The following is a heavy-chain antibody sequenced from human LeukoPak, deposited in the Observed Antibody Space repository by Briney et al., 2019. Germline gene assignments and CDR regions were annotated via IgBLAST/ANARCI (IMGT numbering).Heavy chain of an antibody. CDR1: GGTFSSYA. CDR3: ARAYDYGGNNDAFDI. V-gene: IGHV1-69*04. J-gene: IGHJ3*02. CDR2: IIPIFGIA. Sequence: SSVKVSCKASGGTFSSYAISWVRQPPGQGLEWMGRIIPIFGIANYAQKFQGRLTITADKSTTTAYMELSSLRSEDTAVYYCARAYDYGGNNDAFDIWGQGTMVTVSS. D-gene: IGHD4-23*01.